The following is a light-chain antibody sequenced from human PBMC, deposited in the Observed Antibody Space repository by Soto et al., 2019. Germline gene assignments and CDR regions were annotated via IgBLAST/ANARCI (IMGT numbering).Light chain of an antibody. V-gene: IGKV1-5*03. J-gene: IGKJ1*01. CDR3: QHYNSYSEA. CDR1: QTISSW. CDR2: KAS. Sequence: DIQMTQSPSPLSGSVGDRVTSTCRASQTISSWMAWYQQKPGKAPKLLIYKASTLKSGVPSRFSGSGSGTEFTLSISSLQPDALATYYCQHYNSYSEAFGQGTKVQL.